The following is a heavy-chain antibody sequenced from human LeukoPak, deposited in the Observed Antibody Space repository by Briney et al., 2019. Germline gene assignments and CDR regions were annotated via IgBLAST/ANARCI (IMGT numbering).Heavy chain of an antibody. CDR2: IYTSGST. Sequence: NPSETLSLTCTVSGGSISSGSYYWSWIRQPAGKGLEWIGRIYTSGSTNYSPSLKSRVTISVDTSKNQFSLKLSSVTAADTAVYYCARARRYYYDSSGYYGSGAFDIWGQGTMVTVSS. D-gene: IGHD3-22*01. J-gene: IGHJ3*02. CDR1: GGSISSGSYY. CDR3: ARARRYYYDSSGYYGSGAFDI. V-gene: IGHV4-61*02.